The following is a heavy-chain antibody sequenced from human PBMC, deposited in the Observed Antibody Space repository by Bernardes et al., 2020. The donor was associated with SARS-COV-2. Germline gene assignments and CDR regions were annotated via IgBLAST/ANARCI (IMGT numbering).Heavy chain of an antibody. CDR2: ISSSGSSI. D-gene: IGHD2-15*01. CDR3: ARGHSPGSGGSGRY. V-gene: IGHV3-11*01. CDR1: GFYFDDYY. Sequence: GSLRPSCAASGFYFDDYYMSWNRQAPGKGPEWVSTISSSGSSIYYADSVKVRFTISRDHAKNSLYLQMNSLRAEDTAVYYCARGHSPGSGGSGRYWGQGTLVTVSS. J-gene: IGHJ4*02.